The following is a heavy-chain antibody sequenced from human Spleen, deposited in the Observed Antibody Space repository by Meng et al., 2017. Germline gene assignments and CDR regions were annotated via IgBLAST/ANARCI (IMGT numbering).Heavy chain of an antibody. CDR1: GGSISSIDW. CDR3: TRGKKYYYDSTGYFAY. D-gene: IGHD3-22*01. V-gene: IGHV4/OR15-8*02. Sequence: QGPLQESGPGLVKPSGTLSLTCVVSGGSISSIDWWSWVRQPPGKGLEWIGEIYHGGDTNYNPSLKSRVTIAIDKSKNQFSLNLTSVTAADTAVYYCTRGKKYYYDSTGYFAYWGQGTLVTVSS. CDR2: IYHGGDT. J-gene: IGHJ4*02.